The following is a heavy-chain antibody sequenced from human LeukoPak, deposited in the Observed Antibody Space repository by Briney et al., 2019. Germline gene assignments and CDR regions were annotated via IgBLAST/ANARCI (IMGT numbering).Heavy chain of an antibody. CDR2: ISSSGSTI. V-gene: IGHV3-48*03. J-gene: IGHJ1*01. CDR1: GFTFSSYE. CDR3: AKLDSGSYAYFQH. Sequence: GGSLRLSCAASGFTFSSYEMNWVRQAPGKGLEWVSYISSSGSTIYYADSVKGRFTISRDNAKNTLYLQMNSLRAEDTAVYYCAKLDSGSYAYFQHWGQGTLVTVSS. D-gene: IGHD1-26*01.